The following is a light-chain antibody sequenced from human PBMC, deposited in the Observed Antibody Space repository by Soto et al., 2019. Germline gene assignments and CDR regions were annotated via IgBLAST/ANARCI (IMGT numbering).Light chain of an antibody. Sequence: QSVLTQPPSASGSPGQSVTISCTGTSSDVGGYNYVSWYQQYPGRAPQLMIYEVTKRPSGVPDRFSGSKSGTTASLTVSGLQAEDEADYYCSSYAASNNFYFVFGGGTKVTVL. CDR3: SSYAASNNFYFV. CDR2: EVT. V-gene: IGLV2-8*01. CDR1: SSDVGGYNY. J-gene: IGLJ3*02.